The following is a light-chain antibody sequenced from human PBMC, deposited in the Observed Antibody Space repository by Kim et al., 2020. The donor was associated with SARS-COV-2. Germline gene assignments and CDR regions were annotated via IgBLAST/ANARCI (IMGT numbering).Light chain of an antibody. J-gene: IGKJ1*01. CDR3: QQYNNWLTT. V-gene: IGKV3-15*01. CDR2: GAS. Sequence: VSPGERATLSCRASQSVSSNLAWYQQKPGQAPRLLIYGASTRATGIPARFSGSGSGTEFTLTISSLQSEDFAVYYCQQYNNWLTTFGQGTKVDIK. CDR1: QSVSSN.